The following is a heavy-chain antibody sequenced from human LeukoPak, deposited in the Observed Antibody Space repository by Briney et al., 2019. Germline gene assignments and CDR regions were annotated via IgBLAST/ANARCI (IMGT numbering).Heavy chain of an antibody. Sequence: SETLSLTCTVSGYSISSGYYWGWIRQPPGKGLEWMGYIHSSGTTNHNPSLKSRVTIAVDTPKNQFSLNLTSVTAADTAVYYCARGSSSWLDYYIDVWAKGTTVTVSS. D-gene: IGHD6-13*01. CDR2: IHSSGTT. J-gene: IGHJ6*03. V-gene: IGHV4-61*01. CDR3: ARGSSSWLDYYIDV. CDR1: GYSISSGYY.